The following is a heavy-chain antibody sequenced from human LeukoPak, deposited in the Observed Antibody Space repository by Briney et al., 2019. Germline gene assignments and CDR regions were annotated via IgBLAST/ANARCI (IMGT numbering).Heavy chain of an antibody. CDR2: ISYDGSNK. J-gene: IGHJ6*02. CDR1: GFTFSSYG. D-gene: IGHD1-26*01. V-gene: IGHV3-30*18. Sequence: SGGSLRLSCAASGFTFSSYGIHWVRQAPGKGLEWVALISYDGSNKYYAESVKGRFTISRDNSKNTLYLQMNSLRAEDTAVYYCAKEWRWETPCYGMNVWGQGTTVTVSS. CDR3: AKEWRWETPCYGMNV.